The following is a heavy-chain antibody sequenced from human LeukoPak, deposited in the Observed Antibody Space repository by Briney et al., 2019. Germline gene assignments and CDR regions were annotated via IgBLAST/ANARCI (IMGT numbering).Heavy chain of an antibody. V-gene: IGHV4-4*02. D-gene: IGHD6-13*01. CDR1: GGSISSSNW. CDR2: IYHSGST. J-gene: IGHJ4*02. Sequence: SGTLSLTCAVSGGSISSSNWWSWVRQPPGKGLEWIGEIYHSGSTNYNPSLKSRVTISVDTSKNQFSLKLSSVTAADTAVYYCASRISSSWSYFDYWGQGTLVTVSS. CDR3: ASRISSSWSYFDY.